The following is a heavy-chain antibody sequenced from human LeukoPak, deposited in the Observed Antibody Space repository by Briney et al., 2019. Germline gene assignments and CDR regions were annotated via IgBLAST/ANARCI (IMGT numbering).Heavy chain of an antibody. CDR1: GGSISSYY. Sequence: PSETLSLTCTVSGGSISSYYWSWIRQPPGEGLEWIGYIYYRGSTNYNPSLKSRVTISVDTSKNQFSLKLSSVTAADTAVYYCARGHNWGSPPPDYWGQGALVTVSS. CDR3: ARGHNWGSPPPDY. CDR2: IYYRGST. V-gene: IGHV4-59*01. J-gene: IGHJ4*02. D-gene: IGHD7-27*01.